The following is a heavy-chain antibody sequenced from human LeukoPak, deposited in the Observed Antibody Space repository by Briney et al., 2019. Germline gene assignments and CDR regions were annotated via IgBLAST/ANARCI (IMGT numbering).Heavy chain of an antibody. D-gene: IGHD3-10*02. V-gene: IGHV3-48*03. Sequence: PGGSLRLSCAASGFTFSSYEMNWVRQAPGKGLEWVSYISSSGSNIYYADSVKGRFTIARDNAKNSLYLQMNSLRAEDTAVYYCAELGITMIGGVWGKGTTVTISS. J-gene: IGHJ6*04. CDR2: ISSSGSNI. CDR3: AELGITMIGGV. CDR1: GFTFSSYE.